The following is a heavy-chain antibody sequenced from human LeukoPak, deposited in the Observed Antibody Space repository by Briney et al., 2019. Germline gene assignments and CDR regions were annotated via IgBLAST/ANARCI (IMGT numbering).Heavy chain of an antibody. Sequence: SETLSLTCTVSGYTISSGYYWGWIRQPPGKGLEWIGSIYHSGSTYYNPSLKSRVTISVDTSKNQFSLKLSFVTAADTALYYCAREVIDPDGGGFYFYYMDVWGKGTTVTVSS. CDR3: AREVIDPDGGGFYFYYMDV. V-gene: IGHV4-38-2*02. J-gene: IGHJ6*03. CDR2: IYHSGST. CDR1: GYTISSGYY. D-gene: IGHD3-16*01.